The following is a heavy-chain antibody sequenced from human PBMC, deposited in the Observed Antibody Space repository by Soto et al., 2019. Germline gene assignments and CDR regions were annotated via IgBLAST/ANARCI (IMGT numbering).Heavy chain of an antibody. CDR3: ARDMRVFGGIDV. CDR1: GGSVTSYY. J-gene: IGHJ6*02. Sequence: SETLSLTCSVSGGSVTSYYWSWVRRPAGKGLEWIGRIYYTGDTKYRPSLQSRVTMSVDTSKNEVYLKLTSVTAADTAMYYCARDMRVFGGIDVWGQVTTVTVSS. V-gene: IGHV4-4*07. CDR2: IYYTGDT. D-gene: IGHD3-3*01.